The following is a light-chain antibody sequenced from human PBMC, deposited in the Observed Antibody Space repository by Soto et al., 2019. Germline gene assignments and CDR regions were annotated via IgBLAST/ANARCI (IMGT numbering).Light chain of an antibody. V-gene: IGKV3-15*01. CDR1: QNIGNK. Sequence: EIVMTQSPATLSVYPGGRATLSCRASQNIGNKLAWYQHKPGQAPRVLIYDTATRAAGIPARFSGSGSGTEFTLTISSLQSEDFAVYYCQQYNNWPPITFGQGTRLEIK. J-gene: IGKJ5*01. CDR3: QQYNNWPPIT. CDR2: DTA.